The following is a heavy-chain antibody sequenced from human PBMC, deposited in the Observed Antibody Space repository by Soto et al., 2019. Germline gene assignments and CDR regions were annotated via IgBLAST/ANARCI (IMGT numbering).Heavy chain of an antibody. D-gene: IGHD1-26*01. Sequence: VQLVQSGAEVKKPGASVKVSCKDSGYTFTSYAMHWVRQAPGQRLEWMGWINAGNGNTKYSQKFQGRVTITTDTAAITAYMELSSRRSEDTAVYYCAMGASPLIDYWGQGTLVTVSS. CDR2: INAGNGNT. J-gene: IGHJ4*02. V-gene: IGHV1-3*01. CDR1: GYTFTSYA. CDR3: AMGASPLIDY.